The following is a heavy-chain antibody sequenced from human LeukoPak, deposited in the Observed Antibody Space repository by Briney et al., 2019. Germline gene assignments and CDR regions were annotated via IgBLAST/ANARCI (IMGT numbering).Heavy chain of an antibody. CDR1: GFSFSTYW. CDR2: IRQDGGDK. V-gene: IGHV3-7*04. CDR3: ARDGGWYRDY. D-gene: IGHD6-19*01. Sequence: PGGSLRLSCAASGFSFSTYWMSWVRQAPGKGLEWVANIRQDGGDKNYIDSVRGRFTISRDNAKNSLYLQMNSLRAEDTALYYCARDGGWYRDYWGQGSLVTVSS. J-gene: IGHJ4*02.